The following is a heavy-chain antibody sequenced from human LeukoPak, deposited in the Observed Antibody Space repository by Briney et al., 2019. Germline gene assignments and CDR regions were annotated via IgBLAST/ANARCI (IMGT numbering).Heavy chain of an antibody. CDR2: IKQDGSEK. J-gene: IGHJ6*02. Sequence: HAGGSLRLSCAASGFTFSSYWMSWVRQAPGKGLEWVANIKQDGSEKYYVDSVKGRFTISRDNAKNSLYLQMNSLRAEDTAVYYCARDXXTGFYGMDVWGQGTTVTV. CDR1: GFTFSSYW. CDR3: ARDXXTGFYGMDV. V-gene: IGHV3-7*01.